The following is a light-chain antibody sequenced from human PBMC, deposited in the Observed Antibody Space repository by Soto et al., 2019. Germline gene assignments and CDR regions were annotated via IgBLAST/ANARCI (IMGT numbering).Light chain of an antibody. J-gene: IGLJ1*01. CDR2: GNS. CDR3: QSYDSSLTALYV. Sequence: SVLTQPPSVSGAPGRRVTISCTGSSSNIGAGYDVQWYQQLPGTAPKLLMYGNSNRPSGVPDRFSGSKSGTSASLAITGLQAEDEADYYCQSYDSSLTALYVFGIGTKVTVL. V-gene: IGLV1-40*01. CDR1: SSNIGAGYD.